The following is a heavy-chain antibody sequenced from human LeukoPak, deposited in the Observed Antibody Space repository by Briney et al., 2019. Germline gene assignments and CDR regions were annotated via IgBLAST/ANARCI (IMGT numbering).Heavy chain of an antibody. D-gene: IGHD5-24*01. J-gene: IGHJ4*02. CDR1: GGSFSGYY. CDR2: INHSGST. CDR3: ARRVEMATTFFDY. Sequence: SETLSLTCAVYGGSFSGYYWSWIRQPPGKGLEWIGEINHSGSTNYNPSLKSRVTISVDTSKNQFSLKLSSVTAADTAVYYCARRVEMATTFFDYWGQGTLVTVSS. V-gene: IGHV4-34*01.